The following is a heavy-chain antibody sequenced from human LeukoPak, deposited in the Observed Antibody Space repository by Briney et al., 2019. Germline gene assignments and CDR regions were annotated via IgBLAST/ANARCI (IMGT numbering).Heavy chain of an antibody. CDR2: IIPIFGTA. J-gene: IGHJ4*02. CDR3: ARVSPYYDILTGYSPAVY. CDR1: GGTFSSYA. Sequence: SVKVSCKASGGTFSSYAISWVRQAPGQGLEWMGGIIPIFGTANYAQKFQGRVTITADESTSTAYMELSSLRSEDTAVYYCARVSPYYDILTGYSPAVYWGQGTLVIVSS. V-gene: IGHV1-69*13. D-gene: IGHD3-9*01.